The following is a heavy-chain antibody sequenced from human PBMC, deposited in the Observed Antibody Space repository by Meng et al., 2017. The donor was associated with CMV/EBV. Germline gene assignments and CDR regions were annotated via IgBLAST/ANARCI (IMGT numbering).Heavy chain of an antibody. CDR1: GFSLSTSGVG. CDR3: AHRITISPVFDP. CDR2: IYWNDDK. D-gene: IGHD3-9*01. J-gene: IGHJ5*02. V-gene: IGHV2-5*01. Sequence: SGSTLVKPTQTLTLTCTFSGFSLSTSGVGVGWIRQPPGKALEWLALIYWNDDKRYSPSLKSRLTITKDTSKNQVVLTMTNMDPVDTATYYCAHRITISPVFDPWGQGTLVTVSS.